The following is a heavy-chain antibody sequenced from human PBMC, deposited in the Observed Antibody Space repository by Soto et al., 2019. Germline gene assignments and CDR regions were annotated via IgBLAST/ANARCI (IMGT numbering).Heavy chain of an antibody. V-gene: IGHV1-18*01. CDR1: GYNFTSYG. J-gene: IGHJ3*02. CDR3: ARDLYYSSGRYFDHDAFDI. Sequence: SVKVSCKASGYNFTSYGISWVRQAPGQGLEWMGWISPHNDRTKYARRFQDRVTMTTETPTSTVYMELGSLRSDDTAVYYCARDLYYSSGRYFDHDAFDIWGQGTVVTVSS. D-gene: IGHD6-19*01. CDR2: ISPHNDRT.